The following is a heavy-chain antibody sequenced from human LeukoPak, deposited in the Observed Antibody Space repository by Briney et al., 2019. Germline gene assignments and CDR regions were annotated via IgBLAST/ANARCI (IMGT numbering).Heavy chain of an antibody. Sequence: GGSLRLSCAASGFTFSSYAMHWVRQAPGKGLEYVSAISSSGGSTYYANSVKGRFTISRDNSKNTLYLQMGSLRAEDMAVYYCARGRYYDSSGYYHFDYWGQGTLVTVSS. D-gene: IGHD3-22*01. J-gene: IGHJ4*02. CDR2: ISSSGGST. V-gene: IGHV3-64*01. CDR1: GFTFSSYA. CDR3: ARGRYYDSSGYYHFDY.